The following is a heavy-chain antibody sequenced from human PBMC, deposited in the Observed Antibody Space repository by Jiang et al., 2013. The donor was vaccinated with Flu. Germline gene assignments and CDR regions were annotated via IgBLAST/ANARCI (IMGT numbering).Heavy chain of an antibody. CDR1: GFTFSSYS. CDR3: ARARTTIEYQFDY. D-gene: IGHD5-24*01. Sequence: QLVESGGGLVKPGESLRLSCAASGFTFSSYSMNWVRQAPGKGLEWVSSISSSSSYIYYADSMKGRFTISRDNAKNSLYLQMNSLRAEDTAVYYCARARTTIEYQFDYWGQGTLVTVSS. CDR2: ISSSSSYI. V-gene: IGHV3-21*01. J-gene: IGHJ4*02.